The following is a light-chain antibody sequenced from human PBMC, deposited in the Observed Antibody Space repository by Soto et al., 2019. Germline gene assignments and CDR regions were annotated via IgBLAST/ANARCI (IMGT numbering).Light chain of an antibody. Sequence: QSALTQPASVSGSPGQSITISCTGTSSDVGSYNLVSWYQQHPGKSPKLMIYEVSKRPSGFSNRFSGSKSGNTASLTISGLQAEDEADYYCCSYAGSSTFVVFCGGTQLTVL. CDR2: EVS. CDR1: SSDVGSYNL. J-gene: IGLJ2*01. CDR3: CSYAGSSTFVV. V-gene: IGLV2-23*02.